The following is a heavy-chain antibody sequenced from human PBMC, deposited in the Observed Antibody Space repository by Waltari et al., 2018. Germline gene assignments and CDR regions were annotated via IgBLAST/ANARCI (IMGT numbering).Heavy chain of an antibody. D-gene: IGHD6-19*01. J-gene: IGHJ4*02. Sequence: QLQLQESGPGLVKPSETLSLTCTVSGGSISSSSYYWGWIRQPPGKGLEWIGSIYYSGSTYYTPSLKSRVTISVDTSKNQFSLKLSSGTAADTAVYYCARDQWQGTQFDYWGQGTLVTVSS. CDR1: GGSISSSSYY. CDR2: IYYSGST. V-gene: IGHV4-39*07. CDR3: ARDQWQGTQFDY.